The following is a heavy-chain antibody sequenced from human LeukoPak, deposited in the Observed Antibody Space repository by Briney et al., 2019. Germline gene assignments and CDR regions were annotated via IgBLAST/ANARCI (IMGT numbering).Heavy chain of an antibody. V-gene: IGHV4-59*01. CDR3: ARESNSKGYFDY. J-gene: IGHJ4*02. Sequence: PSETLSLTCTVSGGSISSYYWSWLRQPPGKGLEWIGYIYYSGSTNYNPSLKSRVTISVDTSKNQFSLKLSSVTAADTAVYYCARESNSKGYFDYWGQGTLITVSS. D-gene: IGHD2-21*01. CDR1: GGSISSYY. CDR2: IYYSGST.